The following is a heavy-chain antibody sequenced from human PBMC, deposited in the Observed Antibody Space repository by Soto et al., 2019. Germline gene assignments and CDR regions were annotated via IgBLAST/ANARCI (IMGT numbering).Heavy chain of an antibody. CDR1: GFTFRTAW. CDR2: IKSKTDGGTT. J-gene: IGHJ1*01. V-gene: IGHV3-15*01. Sequence: EVQLVESGGGLVKPGGSLRRSCAASGFTFRTAWMNWVRQATGKGLEWVGRIKSKTDGGTTDYAAPVKGTFTITRDDSKNTLYLQMNSLKTEDPGVYYCTTGLPFQHWGQGTLVTVS. CDR3: TTGLPFQH.